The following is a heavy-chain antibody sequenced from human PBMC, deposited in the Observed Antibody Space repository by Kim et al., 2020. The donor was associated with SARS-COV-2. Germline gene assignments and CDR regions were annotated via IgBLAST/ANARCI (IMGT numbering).Heavy chain of an antibody. D-gene: IGHD7-27*01. Sequence: YAVAVKSRITINPDTSKNQFSLHLNSVPPEDTAVYYCARATGGGKGSFQFWGQGTMVTVSS. V-gene: IGHV6-1*01. CDR3: ARATGGGKGSFQF. J-gene: IGHJ3*01.